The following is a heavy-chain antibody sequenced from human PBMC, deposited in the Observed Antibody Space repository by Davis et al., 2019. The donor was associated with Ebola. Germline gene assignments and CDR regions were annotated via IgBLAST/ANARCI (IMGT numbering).Heavy chain of an antibody. CDR1: GFTFSYYS. V-gene: IGHV3-21*01. Sequence: PGGSLRLSCAASGFTFSYYSMSWVRQAPGKGLEWVSSIRSTISYIYYADSVKGRFTISRDNPKNSLYLQMDNLRAEDTAVYYCARQRSDYSHDHLGQGTLVTVSS. CDR2: IRSTISYI. J-gene: IGHJ4*02. D-gene: IGHD5-12*01. CDR3: ARQRSDYSHDH.